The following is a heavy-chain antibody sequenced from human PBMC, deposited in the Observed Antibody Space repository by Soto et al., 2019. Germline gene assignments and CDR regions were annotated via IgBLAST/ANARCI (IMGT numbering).Heavy chain of an antibody. D-gene: IGHD5-18*01. J-gene: IGHJ4*02. CDR1: GDSVSSGTYH. V-gene: IGHV4-61*01. CDR3: ARESGYNYGFGD. CDR2: ALYSGST. Sequence: QVQLQESGPGLVKPSETLSLTCTVSGDSVSSGTYHWSWIRQAPGKGLEWIGYALYSGSTNYNPSLKSRVTILVDTSKNQFSLKLSSVTAADTAVYYCARESGYNYGFGDWGQGTLVTVSA.